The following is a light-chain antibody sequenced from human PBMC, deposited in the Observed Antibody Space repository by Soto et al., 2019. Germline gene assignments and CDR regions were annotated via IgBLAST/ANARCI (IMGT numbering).Light chain of an antibody. V-gene: IGLV2-14*03. J-gene: IGLJ1*01. CDR1: SSDVGAYNS. CDR3: SSYTSSSTYL. Sequence: QSALTQPASVSGSPGQSITISCTGTSSDVGAYNSVTWYQQHPEKAPKLMIYEVSHRPSGVSDRFSGSKSDNTASLTISGLHTEDEADYYCSSYTSSSTYLFGTGTKLTVL. CDR2: EVS.